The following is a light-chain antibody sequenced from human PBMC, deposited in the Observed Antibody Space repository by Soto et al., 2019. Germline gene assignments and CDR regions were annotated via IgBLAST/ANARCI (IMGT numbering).Light chain of an antibody. J-gene: IGKJ4*01. CDR3: QQSYSTPIT. CDR2: AAS. CDR1: QSISSY. V-gene: IGKV1-39*01. Sequence: DIQMTQSPSSLSASVADRVTITCRASQSISSYLNWYQQKPGKAPKLLIYAASSLQSGVPSRFSGSVSGTDFTHTISSLQPEDFATYYCQQSYSTPITFGGGTTVHIK.